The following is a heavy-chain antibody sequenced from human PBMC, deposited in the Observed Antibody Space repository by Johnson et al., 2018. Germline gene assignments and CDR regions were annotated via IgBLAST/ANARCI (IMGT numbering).Heavy chain of an antibody. CDR1: GFTFSSYG. Sequence: QVQLVQSGGGVVQPGRSLRLSCAASGFTFSSYGMHWVRQAPGKGLEWVAVISYAGSNKSYADPVKGRFTISRDNSKNTLYLQLNSLRAADTAVYYCAKDWYSSSWYGRFQYWGQGTLVTVSS. CDR2: ISYAGSNK. CDR3: AKDWYSSSWYGRFQY. V-gene: IGHV3-30*18. J-gene: IGHJ1*01. D-gene: IGHD6-13*01.